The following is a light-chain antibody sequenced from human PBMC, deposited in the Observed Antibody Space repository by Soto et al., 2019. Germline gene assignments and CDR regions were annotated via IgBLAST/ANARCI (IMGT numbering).Light chain of an antibody. J-gene: IGKJ1*01. Sequence: DIVMTQSPDSLAVSLDERATINCKSSQSVLSSSNNKNYLAWYQQKPGQPPKLLIYWASTRESGVPDRFSGGGSGTDFTLTISSLQAEDVAVYYCHQYYTAPQTFGQGTRVEIK. CDR1: QSVLSSSNNKNY. CDR3: HQYYTAPQT. V-gene: IGKV4-1*01. CDR2: WAS.